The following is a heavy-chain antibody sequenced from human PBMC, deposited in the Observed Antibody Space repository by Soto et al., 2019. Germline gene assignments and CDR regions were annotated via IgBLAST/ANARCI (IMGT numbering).Heavy chain of an antibody. J-gene: IGHJ4*02. CDR3: ARAIRKIQDWNAAPYFDY. D-gene: IGHD1-1*01. Sequence: PGGSLRLSCAASGFTFSDYYMSWIRQAPGKGLEWVSYISSSSSYTNYADSVKGRFTISRDNAKNSLYLQMNSLRAEDTAVYYCARAIRKIQDWNAAPYFDYWGQGTLVTVSS. CDR1: GFTFSDYY. V-gene: IGHV3-11*06. CDR2: ISSSSSYT.